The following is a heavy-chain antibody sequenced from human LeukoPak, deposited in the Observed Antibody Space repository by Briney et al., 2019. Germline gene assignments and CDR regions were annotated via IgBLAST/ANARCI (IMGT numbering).Heavy chain of an antibody. V-gene: IGHV3-33*01. CDR3: ARDLNARPRAADY. CDR1: GFTFSNYG. J-gene: IGHJ4*02. D-gene: IGHD6-13*01. Sequence: GGSLRLSCAASGFTFSNYGMHWVRQAPGKGLEWVAVIWYDGSSQYYADSVKGRFTISRDNSKNTLYLQMNSLRAEDTAVYYCARDLNARPRAADYWGQGTLVTVSS. CDR2: IWYDGSSQ.